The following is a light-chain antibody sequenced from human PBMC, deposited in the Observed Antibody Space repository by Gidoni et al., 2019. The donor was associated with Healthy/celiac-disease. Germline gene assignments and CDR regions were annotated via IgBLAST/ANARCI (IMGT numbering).Light chain of an antibody. Sequence: MALTPSPGTLSLSPGERATLSCRASQSVSSSYLAWYQQKPGQAPRLLIYGASSRATGIPDRFSGSGSATDFTLTSSRLEPEDVAVYYWQQYGSSPRTFGQGTKVEIK. V-gene: IGKV3-20*01. CDR3: QQYGSSPRT. CDR2: GAS. J-gene: IGKJ1*01. CDR1: QSVSSSY.